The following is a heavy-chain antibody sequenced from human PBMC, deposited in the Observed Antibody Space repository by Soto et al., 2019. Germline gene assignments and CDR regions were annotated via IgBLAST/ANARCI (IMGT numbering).Heavy chain of an antibody. D-gene: IGHD3-3*01. CDR1: GFTFSSYW. CDR2: IKQDGSEK. Sequence: EVQLVESGGGLVQPGGSLRLSCAASGFTFSSYWMSWVRQAPGKGLEWVANIKQDGSEKYYVDSVKGRFTISRDNAKNSLYLQRNSLRAEDTAVYYCARGRSYDFCSGYYGMDVWGQGTTVTVSS. V-gene: IGHV3-7*05. CDR3: ARGRSYDFCSGYYGMDV. J-gene: IGHJ6*02.